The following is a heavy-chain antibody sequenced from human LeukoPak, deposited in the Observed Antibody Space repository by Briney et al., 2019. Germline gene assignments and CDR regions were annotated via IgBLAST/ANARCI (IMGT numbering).Heavy chain of an antibody. CDR1: KLSLGNYW. CDR2: IKHDGNEK. J-gene: IGHJ4*02. V-gene: IGHV3-7*01. Sequence: PGGSLRLSCVDSKLSLGNYWMAWVRQAPGKGLEWVANIKHDGNEKYYVDSVRGRFTISRDNAENSLYLQMNSLRAEDTAIYFFTCHMPAVAATPFDYWGQGTLVTVSS. D-gene: IGHD6-19*01. CDR3: TCHMPAVAATPFDY.